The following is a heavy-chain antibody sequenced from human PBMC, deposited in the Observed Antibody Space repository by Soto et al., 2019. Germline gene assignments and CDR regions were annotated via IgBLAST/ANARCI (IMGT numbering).Heavy chain of an antibody. CDR3: ASPSVMAWACDI. CDR1: GPPFTSHA. Sequence: ASEKVSSKAPGPPFTSHAMHWVRQAPGQRLEWMGWINAGNGNTKYSQKFQGRVTITRDTSASTAYMELSSLRSEHTAVYYCASPSVMAWACDIWGQGTRVAVAS. J-gene: IGHJ3*02. CDR2: INAGNGNT. V-gene: IGHV1-3*01. D-gene: IGHD3-16*01.